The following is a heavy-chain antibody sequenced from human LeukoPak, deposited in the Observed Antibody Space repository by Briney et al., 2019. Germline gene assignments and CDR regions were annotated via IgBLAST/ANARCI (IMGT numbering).Heavy chain of an antibody. Sequence: GSLRLSCAASGLTFSSYSMNWVRQAPGKDLEWVSSISSSSNYIYYADSVKGRFTISRDNAKNSLYLQMNSLRAEDTAVYYCARVPHAMVRGVIITEFYFDYWGQGTLVTVSS. D-gene: IGHD3-10*01. V-gene: IGHV3-21*01. CDR2: ISSSSNYI. J-gene: IGHJ4*02. CDR1: GLTFSSYS. CDR3: ARVPHAMVRGVIITEFYFDY.